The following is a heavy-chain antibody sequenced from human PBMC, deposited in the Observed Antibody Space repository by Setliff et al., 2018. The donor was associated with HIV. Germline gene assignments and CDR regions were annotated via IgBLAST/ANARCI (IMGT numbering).Heavy chain of an antibody. J-gene: IGHJ3*02. V-gene: IGHV4-39*01. D-gene: IGHD5-18*01. CDR2: IYYNGST. CDR3: AKRPGYGYPFHI. CDR1: GGSISSTTYW. Sequence: SETLSLTCTVSGGSISSTTYWWGWIRQPPGKGLGWIGTIYYNGSTFYDPSLKSRVTISIDMSKNQFSLKLTSVAAADTAVYYCAKRPGYGYPFHIWGQGTMVTVSS.